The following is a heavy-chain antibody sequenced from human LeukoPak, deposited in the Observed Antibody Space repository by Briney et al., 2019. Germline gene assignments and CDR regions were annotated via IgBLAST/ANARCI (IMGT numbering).Heavy chain of an antibody. CDR3: ARDSYYDDPSVRWFDP. D-gene: IGHD3-22*01. V-gene: IGHV3-53*01. CDR1: GFTVSSNY. CDR2: IYSGGST. J-gene: IGHJ5*02. Sequence: GGSLRLSCAASGFTVSSNYMSWVREAPGKGLEWVSAIYSGGSTYYADSVKGRFTISRDNSKNTLYLQMNSLRAEDTAVYYCARDSYYDDPSVRWFDPWGQGTLVTVSS.